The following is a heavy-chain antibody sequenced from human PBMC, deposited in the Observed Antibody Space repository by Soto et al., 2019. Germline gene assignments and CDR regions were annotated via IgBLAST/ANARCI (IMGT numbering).Heavy chain of an antibody. Sequence: QVQLVESGGGVVQPGRSLRLSCAASGFTFSSYGMHWVRQAPGKGLEWVAVISYDGSNKYYADSVKGRFTISRDNSKNPLYLQMNSLRAEDTAVYYCAKCEGCYLRFYYYYGMDVWGQGTTVTVSS. J-gene: IGHJ6*02. D-gene: IGHD4-17*01. CDR1: GFTFSSYG. CDR2: ISYDGSNK. V-gene: IGHV3-30*18. CDR3: AKCEGCYLRFYYYYGMDV.